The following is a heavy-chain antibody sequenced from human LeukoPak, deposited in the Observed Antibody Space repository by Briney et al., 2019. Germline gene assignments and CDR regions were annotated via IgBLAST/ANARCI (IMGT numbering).Heavy chain of an antibody. V-gene: IGHV4-59*01. CDR3: ARERIMITFGGVMDHWFDP. D-gene: IGHD3-16*01. Sequence: SETLSLTCTVSGGSISSYYWSWIRQAPGKGLEWVGYIYYSGSTNYNPPLKSRLSISVDTSKNQFPLKLSSVTAADTAVYYCARERIMITFGGVMDHWFDPWGQGTLVTVS. CDR1: GGSISSYY. CDR2: IYYSGST. J-gene: IGHJ5*02.